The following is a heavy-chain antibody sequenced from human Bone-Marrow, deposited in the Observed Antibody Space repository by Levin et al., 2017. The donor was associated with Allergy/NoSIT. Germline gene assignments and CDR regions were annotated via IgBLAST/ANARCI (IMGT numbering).Heavy chain of an antibody. CDR1: GFTFSSYD. Sequence: SCDASGFTFSSYDMHWVRQAPGKGLEWVAVISPDGNRKFYADSVRGRFTISRDNSKNTVYVQMNSLRPEDTAVYYCARELPLSGYYGPFDYWGQGTLVTVSS. CDR2: ISPDGNRK. J-gene: IGHJ4*02. CDR3: ARELPLSGYYGPFDY. D-gene: IGHD3-9*01. V-gene: IGHV3-30-3*01.